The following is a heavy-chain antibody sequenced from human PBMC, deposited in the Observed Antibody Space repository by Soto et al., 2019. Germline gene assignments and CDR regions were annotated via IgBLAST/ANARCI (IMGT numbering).Heavy chain of an antibody. J-gene: IGHJ6*03. CDR1: GYTFTSYD. Sequence: ASVKVFCKASGYTFTSYDINWVRQATGQGLEWMGWMNPNSGNTGYAQKFQGRVTMTRNTSISTAYMELSSLRSEDTAVYYCAREGRRWVVAATTSYYYYMDVWGKGTTVTVSS. CDR3: AREGRRWVVAATTSYYYYMDV. CDR2: MNPNSGNT. V-gene: IGHV1-8*01. D-gene: IGHD2-15*01.